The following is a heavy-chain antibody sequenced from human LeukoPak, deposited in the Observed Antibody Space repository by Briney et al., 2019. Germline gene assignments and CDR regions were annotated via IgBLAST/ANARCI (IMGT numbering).Heavy chain of an antibody. Sequence: GGSLRLSCAASGFTFSSYEMNWVRQAPGKGLEWVSYISSSGSTIYYADSVKGRFTISRDNSKNTLYLQMNSLRAEDTAAYYCARSMKYSSGWNYFDYWGQGTLVTVSS. CDR3: ARSMKYSSGWNYFDY. CDR1: GFTFSSYE. J-gene: IGHJ4*02. V-gene: IGHV3-48*03. CDR2: ISSSGSTI. D-gene: IGHD6-19*01.